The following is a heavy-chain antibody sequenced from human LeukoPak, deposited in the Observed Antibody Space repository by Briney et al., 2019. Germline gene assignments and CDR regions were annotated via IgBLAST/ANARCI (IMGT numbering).Heavy chain of an antibody. D-gene: IGHD2/OR15-2a*01. V-gene: IGHV3-30*02. CDR2: IRYDGSSQ. Sequence: SGGSLRLSCAASGFTFSSFGMYWLRQAPGKGLEWLAFIRYDGSSQYYADSVKGRFTISRDNSKNMLNLQMNSLKTEDTAVYYCAKDQFLRGIFDYWGQGTLVTVSS. CDR3: AKDQFLRGIFDY. CDR1: GFTFSSFG. J-gene: IGHJ4*02.